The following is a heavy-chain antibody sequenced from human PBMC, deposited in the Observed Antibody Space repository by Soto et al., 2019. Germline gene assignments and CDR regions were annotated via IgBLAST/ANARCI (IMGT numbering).Heavy chain of an antibody. CDR1: GYTFTSYD. V-gene: IGHV1-8*01. CDR2: MNPNSGDT. D-gene: IGHD6-19*01. CDR3: ARPRGGWFYGYGMDV. Sequence: SVKVYCKASGYTFTSYDINWVRQATGQGLEWMGWMNPNSGDTGFAQKFQGRVTMTRNTSISTAYMELSSLRSEDTAVYYCARPRGGWFYGYGMDVWGQGTTVTVSS. J-gene: IGHJ6*02.